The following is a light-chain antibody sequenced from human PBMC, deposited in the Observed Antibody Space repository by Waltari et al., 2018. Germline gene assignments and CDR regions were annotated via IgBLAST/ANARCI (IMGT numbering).Light chain of an antibody. CDR3: QQYDKWPLT. CDR1: QSISSY. J-gene: IGKJ4*01. V-gene: IGKV3-15*01. CDR2: DAS. Sequence: EIVMTQSPATLSVSPGERVNLTGRASQSISSYLAWYQQKPGQAPRLLIHDASTRATSIPARFGGSGSGTEFTLTISSLQSEDFAVYYCQQYDKWPLTFGGGTEVEIK.